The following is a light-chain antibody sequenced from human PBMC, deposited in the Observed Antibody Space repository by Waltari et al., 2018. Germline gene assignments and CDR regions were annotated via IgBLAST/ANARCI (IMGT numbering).Light chain of an antibody. CDR1: SSDVGSNNL. CDR2: EGS. J-gene: IGLJ1*01. Sequence: QSALTQPASVSGSPGQSITISCTGTSSDVGSNNLFSWYQQHTGKAPKLMIYEGSKWPSGVSNRFSGSKSGNTASLTISGLQAKDEADYYCCSYAGSSTYVFGTGTKVTVL. V-gene: IGLV2-23*01. CDR3: CSYAGSSTYV.